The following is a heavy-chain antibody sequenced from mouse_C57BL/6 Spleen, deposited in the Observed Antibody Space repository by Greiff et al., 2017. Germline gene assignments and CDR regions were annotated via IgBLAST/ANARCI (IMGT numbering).Heavy chain of an antibody. CDR1: GYSFTGYY. CDR2: INPSTGGT. V-gene: IGHV1-42*01. D-gene: IGHD4-1*01. CDR3: ARGATGTGDY. J-gene: IGHJ2*01. Sequence: EVQRVESGPELVKPGASVKISCKASGYSFTGYYMNWVKQSPEKSLEWIGEINPSTGGTTYNQKFKAKATLTVDKSSSTAYMQLKSLTSEDSAVYYCARGATGTGDYWGQGTTLTVSS.